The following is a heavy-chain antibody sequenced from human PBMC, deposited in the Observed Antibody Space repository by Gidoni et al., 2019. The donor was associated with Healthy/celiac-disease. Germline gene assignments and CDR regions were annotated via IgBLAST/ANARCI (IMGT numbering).Heavy chain of an antibody. Sequence: EVKLVESGGGLVKPGGSLRLSCAASGFTVSSYSMHWVRQAPGNGLAWVSSISSSSSYIYYADSVKGRFTISRDNAKNSLYLQMNSLRAEDTAVYYCAREHGSGSHADYWGQGTLVTVSS. J-gene: IGHJ4*02. CDR1: GFTVSSYS. V-gene: IGHV3-21*01. CDR2: ISSSSSYI. D-gene: IGHD3-10*01. CDR3: AREHGSGSHADY.